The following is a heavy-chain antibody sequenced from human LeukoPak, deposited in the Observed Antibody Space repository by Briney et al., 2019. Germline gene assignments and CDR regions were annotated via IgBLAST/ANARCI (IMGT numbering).Heavy chain of an antibody. V-gene: IGHV4-39*07. D-gene: IGHD2-2*01. J-gene: IGHJ5*02. CDR1: GGSIRSSSYY. CDR3: ARDAAIVVVPAALTGFDP. Sequence: SETLSLTCTVSGGSIRSSSYYWGWIRQPPGKGLEWIGSIYYSGSTYYNPSLKSRVTISVDTSKNQFSLKPSSVTAADTAVYYCARDAAIVVVPAALTGFDPWGQGTLVTVSS. CDR2: IYYSGST.